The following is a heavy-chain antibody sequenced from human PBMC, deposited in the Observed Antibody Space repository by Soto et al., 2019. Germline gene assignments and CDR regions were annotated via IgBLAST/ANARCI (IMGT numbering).Heavy chain of an antibody. J-gene: IGHJ5*02. Sequence: GASVKVSCKASGYTFTSYAMHWVRQAPGQRLEWMGWINAGNGNTKYSQKFQGRVTITRDTSASTAYMELSSLRSEDTAVYYCARGVVVVVADSMYNWFDPWGQGTLVTVSS. CDR1: GYTFTSYA. D-gene: IGHD2-15*01. CDR2: INAGNGNT. V-gene: IGHV1-3*01. CDR3: ARGVVVVVADSMYNWFDP.